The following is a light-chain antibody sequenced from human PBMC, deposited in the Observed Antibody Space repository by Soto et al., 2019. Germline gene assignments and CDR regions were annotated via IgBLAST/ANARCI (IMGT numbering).Light chain of an antibody. CDR1: SSDLGGYNY. V-gene: IGLV2-14*01. J-gene: IGLJ1*01. CDR2: EVT. CDR3: NSFTDSSLYV. Sequence: QSALTQPASVSGSLGQSITISCTGTSSDLGGYNYVSWYQQHPGKAPRLVIYEVTNRPSGVSNRFSGSKSGNTASLTIAVLQADDEADYYCNSFTDSSLYVFGTGTKLTVL.